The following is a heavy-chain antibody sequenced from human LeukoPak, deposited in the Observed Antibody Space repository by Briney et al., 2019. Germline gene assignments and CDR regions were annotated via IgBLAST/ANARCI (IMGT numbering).Heavy chain of an antibody. CDR3: ARECLTCGGDSYDY. V-gene: IGHV3-48*03. Sequence: GGSPRLSCAASGFTFNIYEFNWVRQAPGKGLEWLSYIDGSGNSIYYADSVKGRFTISRDNAKSSLYPQMSSLRADDTAVYYCARECLTCGGDSYDYWGQGALVTVSS. CDR2: IDGSGNSI. D-gene: IGHD2-21*01. J-gene: IGHJ4*02. CDR1: GFTFNIYE.